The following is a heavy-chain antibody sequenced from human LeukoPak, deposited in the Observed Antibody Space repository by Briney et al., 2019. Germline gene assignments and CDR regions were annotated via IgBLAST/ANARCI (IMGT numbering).Heavy chain of an antibody. Sequence: SQTLSLTCTVSGGSISSGDYYWSWIRQTPGKGLEWIGYIYYSGSTYYNPSLKSRVTISVDTSKSQFSLKLSSVTAADTAVYYCARDIVVVPAAARDYYYYMDVWGKGTTVTVSS. CDR2: IYYSGST. CDR3: ARDIVVVPAAARDYYYYMDV. V-gene: IGHV4-30-4*08. J-gene: IGHJ6*03. CDR1: GGSISSGDYY. D-gene: IGHD2-2*01.